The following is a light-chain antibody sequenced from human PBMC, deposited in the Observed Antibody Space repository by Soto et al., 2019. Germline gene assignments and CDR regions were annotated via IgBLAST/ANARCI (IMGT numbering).Light chain of an antibody. J-gene: IGKJ1*01. V-gene: IGKV3-15*01. CDR3: QEYSKWPSRT. CDR1: QSVRIN. CDR2: GAS. Sequence: EIVMTQSPATLAVSPGERATLSCRASQSVRINVAWYQQKNGQAPRLLVYGASTRASGIPDRFSGSGSGTEFTLTISSLQSEDFAVYYCQEYSKWPSRTFGPGTKVDFK.